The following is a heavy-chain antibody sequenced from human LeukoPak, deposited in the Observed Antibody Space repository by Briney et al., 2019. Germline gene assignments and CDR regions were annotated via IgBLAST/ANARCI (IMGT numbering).Heavy chain of an antibody. D-gene: IGHD4-11*01. J-gene: IGHJ4*02. V-gene: IGHV3-74*01. CDR3: IRDFLTVTTNDY. CDR2: IKTDGSDR. Sequence: GGSLRLSCAASGFTFSSYWMSWVRQAPGKGLVWVSGIKTDGSDRRYADFVTGRFTISRDNAKNTLFLQMNSLRAEDTAVYYCIRDFLTVTTNDYWGQGTLVTVSS. CDR1: GFTFSSYW.